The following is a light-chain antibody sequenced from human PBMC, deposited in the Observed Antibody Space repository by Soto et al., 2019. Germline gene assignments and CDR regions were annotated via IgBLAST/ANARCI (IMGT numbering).Light chain of an antibody. V-gene: IGKV1-17*03. J-gene: IGKJ1*01. Sequence: DIPMTQSPSAMSASVGDTVTISCRASQGISNYLAWFQQKPGKVPESMIFGASSLQSGVPSRFSGRGYGTEFTLTISSLQPEDVATYYCLQHNTYPRTLGQGTKVDI. CDR2: GAS. CDR3: LQHNTYPRT. CDR1: QGISNY.